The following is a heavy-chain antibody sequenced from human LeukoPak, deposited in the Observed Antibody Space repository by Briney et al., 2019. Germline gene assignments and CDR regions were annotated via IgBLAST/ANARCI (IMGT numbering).Heavy chain of an antibody. Sequence: SETLSLTCTVSGGSVSSGSYYWSWIRQRPGKGLEWIGYIYYSGSTNYNPSLKSRVTISVDTSKNQFSLKLSSVTAADTAVYYCVAYGSGSYYHHFDYWGQGTLVTVSS. CDR2: IYYSGST. V-gene: IGHV4-61*01. CDR1: GGSVSSGSYY. D-gene: IGHD3-10*01. CDR3: VAYGSGSYYHHFDY. J-gene: IGHJ4*02.